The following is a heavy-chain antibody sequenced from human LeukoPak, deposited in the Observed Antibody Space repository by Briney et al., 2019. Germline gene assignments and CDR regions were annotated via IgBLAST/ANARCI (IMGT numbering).Heavy chain of an antibody. Sequence: GGSLRLSCAASGFSFSTYCMHWVRQAPGKGPMWVTRICPDGTVTNYADSVKARFSISRDNARNTVYLQMNSLRAEDTAVYYCVRDFRSADYWGQGTLVTVSS. CDR1: GFSFSTYC. J-gene: IGHJ4*02. CDR3: VRDFRSADY. CDR2: ICPDGTVT. V-gene: IGHV3-74*01.